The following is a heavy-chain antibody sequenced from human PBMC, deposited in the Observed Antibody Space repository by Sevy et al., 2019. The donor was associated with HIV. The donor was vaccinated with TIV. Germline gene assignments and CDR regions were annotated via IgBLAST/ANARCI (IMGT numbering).Heavy chain of an antibody. J-gene: IGHJ6*02. CDR3: ARDGLTYGGMDV. CDR1: GDSVSSNNAA. V-gene: IGHV6-1*01. D-gene: IGHD1-20*01. CDR2: TFYRSNWYN. Sequence: QSQTLSLNCAISGDSVSSNNAAWNWIRQSPSRGLEWLGRTFYRSNWYNDYAVSVKGRITINPDTSKNQLSLQLTSVTPDDTAVYYCARDGLTYGGMDVWGQGTTVTVSS.